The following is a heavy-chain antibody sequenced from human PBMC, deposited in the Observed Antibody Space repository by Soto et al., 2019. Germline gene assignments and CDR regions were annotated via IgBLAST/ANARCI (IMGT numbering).Heavy chain of an antibody. Sequence: QVQLVESGGGVVQPGRSLRLSCAASGFTFSSYGMHWVRQAPGKGLEWVAVISYDGSNKYYADSVKGRFTISRDNAKNTLDLQMNSLRAEDTAVYYCVGEARTNFDYWGQGTLVTVSS. D-gene: IGHD6-6*01. CDR1: GFTFSSYG. V-gene: IGHV3-30*03. J-gene: IGHJ4*02. CDR2: ISYDGSNK. CDR3: VGEARTNFDY.